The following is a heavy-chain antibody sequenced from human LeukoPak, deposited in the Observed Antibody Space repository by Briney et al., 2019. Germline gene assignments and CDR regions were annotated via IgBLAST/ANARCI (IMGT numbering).Heavy chain of an antibody. CDR3: TRESSYCANTTCYSSGFDP. D-gene: IGHD2-2*01. Sequence: ASATVSYKASGYIFTTYDINWVRQASGQGLEWMGWMNPNNGNTGFAQKFEGRVTITRNTSTNTAYMELSSLRSDDTAVYYCTRESSYCANTTCYSSGFDPWGQGTLVTVSS. J-gene: IGHJ5*02. CDR1: GYIFTTYD. CDR2: MNPNNGNT. V-gene: IGHV1-8*03.